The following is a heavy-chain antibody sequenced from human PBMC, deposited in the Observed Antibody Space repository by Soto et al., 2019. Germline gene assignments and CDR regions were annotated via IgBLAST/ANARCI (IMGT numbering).Heavy chain of an antibody. CDR2: INHVGST. CDR3: ARGRSYYEVWSGYYSLAAFVDH. V-gene: IGHV4-34*01. CDR1: GESFSAYY. Sequence: SETLSLTCAVYGESFSAYYWSWIRQPPGKGLEWIGEINHVGSTKYNPSLKSRVTISIDTSRSHFSLELSSVTAADTAMYYCARGRSYYEVWSGYYSLAAFVDHWGQGTPVTVSS. J-gene: IGHJ4*02. D-gene: IGHD3-3*01.